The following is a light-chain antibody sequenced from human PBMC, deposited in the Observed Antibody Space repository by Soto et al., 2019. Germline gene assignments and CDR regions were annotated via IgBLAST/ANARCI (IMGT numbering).Light chain of an antibody. CDR3: SAYTARSTLV. J-gene: IGLJ3*02. CDR2: EVR. Sequence: QSALTQPASVSGFAGQSITISSSRTMRDVGAYNLVSWYQQHPGTAPKLSIYEVRNRPSGISSRFSGSRSGNTASLTISGLQPEDEGDYYCSAYTARSTLVFGGGTKLTVL. CDR1: MRDVGAYNL. V-gene: IGLV2-14*01.